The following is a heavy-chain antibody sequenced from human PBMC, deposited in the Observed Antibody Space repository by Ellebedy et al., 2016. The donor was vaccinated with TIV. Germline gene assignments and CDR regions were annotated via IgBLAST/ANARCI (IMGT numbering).Heavy chain of an antibody. CDR3: ARDADYGGSFRSALDI. Sequence: AASVKVSCKASGYTFTSYYMHWVRQAPGQGLEWMGIINPSGGSTSYAQKLQGRVTMTRDTSTSTVYMELSSLRSEDTAVYYCARDADYGGSFRSALDIWGQGTMVTVSS. CDR2: INPSGGST. CDR1: GYTFTSYY. J-gene: IGHJ3*02. D-gene: IGHD4-23*01. V-gene: IGHV1-46*04.